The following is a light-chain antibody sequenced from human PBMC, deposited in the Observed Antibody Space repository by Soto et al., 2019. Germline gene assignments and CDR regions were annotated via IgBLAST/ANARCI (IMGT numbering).Light chain of an antibody. CDR2: GTI. V-gene: IGLV1-40*01. CDR3: QSYDSTLSARYV. CDR1: SSNIGAGYD. Sequence: QSALTQPPSVSGAPGQRVTISCTGSSSNIGAGYDVHWYQQRPETAPKLLIFGTINRPSGVPDRFSGSKSGTSASLAMTGLQAEDEGDYYCQSYDSTLSARYVFGTGTKLTVL. J-gene: IGLJ1*01.